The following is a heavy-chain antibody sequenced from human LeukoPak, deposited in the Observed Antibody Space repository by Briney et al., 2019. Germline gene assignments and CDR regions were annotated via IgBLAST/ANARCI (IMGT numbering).Heavy chain of an antibody. CDR2: FRCSCRPT. V-gene: IGHV3-23*01. Sequence: SGFRCSCRPTYYAASVKGRFTIYRQNSKKKLYMQVNSLRAEDTAVYYCAKPSSGWTSFDYWGQGTLVTVSS. D-gene: IGHD6-19*01. CDR3: AKPSSGWTSFDY. J-gene: IGHJ4*02.